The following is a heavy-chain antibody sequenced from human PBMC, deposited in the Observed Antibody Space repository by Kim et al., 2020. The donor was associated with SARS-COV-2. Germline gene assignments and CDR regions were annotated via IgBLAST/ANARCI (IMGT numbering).Heavy chain of an antibody. CDR3: ARGPVFGYCSSTSCQSEY. Sequence: SQTLSLTCAVYGGSFSGYYWSWIRQPPGKGLEWIGEINHSGSTNYNPSLKSRVTISVDTSKNQFSLKLSSVTAADTAVYYCARGPVFGYCSSTSCQSEYWGQGTLVTVSS. CDR1: GGSFSGYY. J-gene: IGHJ4*02. CDR2: INHSGST. V-gene: IGHV4-34*01. D-gene: IGHD2-2*01.